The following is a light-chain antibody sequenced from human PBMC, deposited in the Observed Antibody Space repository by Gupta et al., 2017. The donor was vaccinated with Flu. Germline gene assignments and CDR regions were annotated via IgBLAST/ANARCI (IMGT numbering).Light chain of an antibody. CDR2: EVS. CDR3: SSDTSSSTYV. CDR1: SSDVGGYNY. Sequence: QSALPPPASVSGSPGPSITISCTGTSSDVGGYNYVSWYQQHPGKAHKLMIYEVSKRPAGVANRFSGSKSGNTASLTISGRQAEDEADYYCSSDTSSSTYVFGTGTKVTVL. V-gene: IGLV2-14*01. J-gene: IGLJ1*01.